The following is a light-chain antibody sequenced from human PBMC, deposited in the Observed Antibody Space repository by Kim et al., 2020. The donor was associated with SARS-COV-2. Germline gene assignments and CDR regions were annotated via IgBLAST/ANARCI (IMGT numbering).Light chain of an antibody. CDR1: QAIRNE. Sequence: ASTGNIVTVTCRASQAIRNELGWYQQKPGKAPKVLIYAASTLQSGVSSRFSRSGSGTDFTLTISSLQPEDFATYYCLQDSRYPRTFGQGTKVDIK. J-gene: IGKJ1*01. CDR2: AAS. V-gene: IGKV1-6*01. CDR3: LQDSRYPRT.